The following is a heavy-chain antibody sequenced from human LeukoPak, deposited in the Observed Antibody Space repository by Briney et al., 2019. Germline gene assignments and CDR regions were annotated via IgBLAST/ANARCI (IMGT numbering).Heavy chain of an antibody. CDR2: IYYSGTT. Sequence: ADSVSPMCPVYGRSITSYYWSWPRHPPRKGLGWLGYIYYSGTTNYNPSHKRRVTVSVDTSKNQFSLKLSPVTAADTAVYYCARLYSEHWLPNRLDYWGQGTLVTVSS. D-gene: IGHD6-19*01. CDR3: ARLYSEHWLPNRLDY. CDR1: GRSITSYY. J-gene: IGHJ4*02. V-gene: IGHV4-59*08.